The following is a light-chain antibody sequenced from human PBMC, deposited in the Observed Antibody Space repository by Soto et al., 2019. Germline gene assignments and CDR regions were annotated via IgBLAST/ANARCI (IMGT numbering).Light chain of an antibody. Sequence: DIQLTQSPSTLSASVGDRVTITCRASQSVDDWLAWYQQKPGKAPNLLISRTSILKSGVPSRFSGSGSGTEFSLTISSLQPDDFATYYCQQYGHYSRTFGQGTMVEI. CDR1: QSVDDW. CDR2: RTS. V-gene: IGKV1-5*03. J-gene: IGKJ1*01. CDR3: QQYGHYSRT.